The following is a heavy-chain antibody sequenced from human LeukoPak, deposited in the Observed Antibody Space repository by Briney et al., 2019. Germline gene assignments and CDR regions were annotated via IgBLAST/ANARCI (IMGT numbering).Heavy chain of an antibody. J-gene: IGHJ4*02. CDR3: AKDRILSYDFWSGYYRALDY. CDR1: GFTFSSYA. Sequence: GGSLRLSCAASGFTFSSYAMSWVGQAPGKWLEWVSAISGSGGSTYYADSVKGRFTISRDNSKNTLYLQMNSLRAEDTAVYYCAKDRILSYDFWSGYYRALDYWGQGTLVTVSS. V-gene: IGHV3-23*01. D-gene: IGHD3-3*01. CDR2: ISGSGGST.